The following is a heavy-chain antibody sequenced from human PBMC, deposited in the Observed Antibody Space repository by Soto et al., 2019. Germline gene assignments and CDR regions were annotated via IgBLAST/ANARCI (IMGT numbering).Heavy chain of an antibody. CDR3: ARVAGTRGWFDP. D-gene: IGHD2-15*01. CDR1: GYTFTGYA. J-gene: IGHJ5*02. V-gene: IGHV1-3*01. CDR2: INAGNGNT. Sequence: ASVKVSCKASGYTFTGYAMHWVRQAPGQRLEWMGWINAGNGNTKYSQKFQGRVTITRDTSASTAYMELSSLRSEDTAVYYCARVAGTRGWFDPWGQGTLVTVSS.